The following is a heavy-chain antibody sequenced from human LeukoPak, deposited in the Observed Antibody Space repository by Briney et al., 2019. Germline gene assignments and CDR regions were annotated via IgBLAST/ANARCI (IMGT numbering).Heavy chain of an antibody. Sequence: SEALSLTCTVSGGSITSKNYYWGWIRQSPGKGLEWIRSIHYSGSSYYNPSLKSRVFISVDTSKSQFFLRVSSVTVADTAIYYCARQQGYYDFETATAFPPYYFDSWGQGTLVTSSS. CDR1: GGSITSKNYY. CDR2: IHYSGSS. J-gene: IGHJ4*02. D-gene: IGHD3-3*01. CDR3: ARQQGYYDFETATAFPPYYFDS. V-gene: IGHV4-39*01.